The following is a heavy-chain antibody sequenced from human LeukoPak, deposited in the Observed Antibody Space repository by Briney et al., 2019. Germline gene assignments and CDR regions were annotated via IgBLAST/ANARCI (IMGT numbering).Heavy chain of an antibody. CDR3: ARDPGYSGYGPFDY. D-gene: IGHD5-12*01. Sequence: ASVKVSCKASGYTFTSYAMHWVRQAPGQRLEWMGWMNAGNGSTKYSQKFQGRVTITRDTSASTAYMELSSLRSEDTAVYYCARDPGYSGYGPFDYWGQGTLVTVSS. CDR1: GYTFTSYA. J-gene: IGHJ4*02. V-gene: IGHV1-3*01. CDR2: MNAGNGST.